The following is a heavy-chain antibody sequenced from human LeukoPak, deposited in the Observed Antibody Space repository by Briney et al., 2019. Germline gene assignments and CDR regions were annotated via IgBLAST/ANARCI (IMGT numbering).Heavy chain of an antibody. CDR3: AKDRDIVVLPAASIAAAMVD. Sequence: GGSLRLSCAASGFTFSSYGMHWVRRAPGKGLEWVAVISYDGSNKYYADSVKGRFTISRDNPKNTLYLQMNSLRAEDTAVYYCAKDRDIVVLPAASIAAAMVDWGQGTLVTVSS. J-gene: IGHJ4*02. CDR2: ISYDGSNK. D-gene: IGHD2-2*01. V-gene: IGHV3-30*18. CDR1: GFTFSSYG.